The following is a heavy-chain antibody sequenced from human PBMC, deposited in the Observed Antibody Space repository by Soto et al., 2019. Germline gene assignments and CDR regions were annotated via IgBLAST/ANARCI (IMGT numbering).Heavy chain of an antibody. Sequence: GASVNVSCKASGYTFTIYGIHWVRQAPGQGLEWMGWISGYNGNTNYAQKFQGRVTMTTDTSTTTAYMDLRSLRSDDTAVYYCGRERDGSSWSSAEYLQHWGQGTLVTVSS. V-gene: IGHV1-18*01. CDR1: GYTFTIYG. D-gene: IGHD6-13*01. J-gene: IGHJ1*01. CDR2: ISGYNGNT. CDR3: GRERDGSSWSSAEYLQH.